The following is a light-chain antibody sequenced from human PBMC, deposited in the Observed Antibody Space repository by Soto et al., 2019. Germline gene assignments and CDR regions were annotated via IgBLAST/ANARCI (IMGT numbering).Light chain of an antibody. V-gene: IGKV1-5*01. CDR3: QQYNSYSVT. CDR1: QSISSR. CDR2: DAS. J-gene: IGKJ1*01. Sequence: IHMTHSPSTLSASVVYRVRITFLSSQSISSRLAWYHQKPGKAPKFLVYDASNLESGVPSRFSGSGSGTEFTLTISSLQPDDFATYYCQQYNSYSVTFGQGTKVDI.